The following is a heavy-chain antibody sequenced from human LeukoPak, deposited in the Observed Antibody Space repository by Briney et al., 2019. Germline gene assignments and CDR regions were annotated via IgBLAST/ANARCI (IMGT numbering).Heavy chain of an antibody. CDR2: INPNSGGT. V-gene: IGHV1-2*02. CDR3: ARGSSRGVYFDY. Sequence: VASVKVSCKASGYTFTGYYMHWVRQAPGQGLEWMGWINPNSGGTNYAQKFQGRVTMTRDTSISTAYMELGRLRSDDTAVYYCARGSSRGVYFDYWGQGTLVTVSS. CDR1: GYTFTGYY. D-gene: IGHD6-19*01. J-gene: IGHJ4*02.